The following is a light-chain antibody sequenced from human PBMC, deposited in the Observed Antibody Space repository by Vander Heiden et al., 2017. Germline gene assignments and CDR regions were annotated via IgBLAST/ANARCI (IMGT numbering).Light chain of an antibody. CDR3: CSYAGFWGV. CDR1: RRDIGSYDL. J-gene: IGLJ2*01. CDR2: DIT. Sequence: QSALTQPASVSGSPGQSITISCTGTRRDIGSYDLVSWYQQHPGKVPKLIIYDITERPSGVSSRFSGSKSGNTASLTISGLQADDEADYYCCSYAGFWGVFGGGTKVTVL. V-gene: IGLV2-23*02.